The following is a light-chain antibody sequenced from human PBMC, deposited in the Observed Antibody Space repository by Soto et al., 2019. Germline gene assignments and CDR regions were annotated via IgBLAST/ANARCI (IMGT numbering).Light chain of an antibody. CDR2: DAF. CDR3: QQRSNWPLT. Sequence: EIVLTQSPATRSLSPGERATLSCRASQSGGSSLAWYQQRPGQAPRLLIYDAFIRATGIPARFSGSESGTDFTLTISSLEPEDFAVYYCQQRSNWPLTFGQGTRLEIK. V-gene: IGKV3-11*01. CDR1: QSGGSS. J-gene: IGKJ5*01.